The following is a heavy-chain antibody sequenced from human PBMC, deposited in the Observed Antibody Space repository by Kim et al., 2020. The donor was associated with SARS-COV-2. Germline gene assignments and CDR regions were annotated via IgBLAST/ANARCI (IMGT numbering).Heavy chain of an antibody. CDR3: ARPSRVLRYFDWLLTFVY. V-gene: IGHV3-30*01. J-gene: IGHJ4*02. Sequence: KGRFTISRDNSKNTLYLQMNSLRAEDTAVYYCARPSRVLRYFDWLLTFVYWGQGTLVTVSS. D-gene: IGHD3-9*01.